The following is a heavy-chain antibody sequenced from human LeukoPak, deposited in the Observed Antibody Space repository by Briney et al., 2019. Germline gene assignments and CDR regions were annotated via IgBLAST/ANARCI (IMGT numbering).Heavy chain of an antibody. CDR2: INSDGSST. J-gene: IGHJ3*02. Sequence: GGSLRLSCAASGFTFSSYWMHWVRQAPGKGLVWVSRINSDGSSTSYADSVKGRFTISRDNAKNTLYLQMNSLRAEDTAVYYCARGLDYGVYEGAFDIWGQGTMVTVSS. D-gene: IGHD4-17*01. CDR1: GFTFSSYW. CDR3: ARGLDYGVYEGAFDI. V-gene: IGHV3-74*01.